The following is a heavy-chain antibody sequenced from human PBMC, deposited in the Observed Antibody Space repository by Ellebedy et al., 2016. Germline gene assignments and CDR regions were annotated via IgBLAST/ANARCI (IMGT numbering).Heavy chain of an antibody. J-gene: IGHJ5*02. V-gene: IGHV4-59*13. CDR2: VHYTGTT. CDR1: GRLHNSMH. Sequence: SETLTLTXRASGRLHNSMHWSWTRPPPGTGMDRFGYVHYTGTTRYNPSLKSRVIMSVDTSQNHFSLKLTSVSAADTALYYCVRDQGWFNPWGQGILVTVSS. CDR3: VRDQGWFNP.